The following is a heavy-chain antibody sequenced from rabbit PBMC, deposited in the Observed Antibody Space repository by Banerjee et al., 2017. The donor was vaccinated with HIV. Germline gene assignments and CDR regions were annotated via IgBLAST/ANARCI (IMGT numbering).Heavy chain of an antibody. CDR3: ARDGTADTVYAFKL. V-gene: IGHV1S40*01. D-gene: IGHD4-2*01. J-gene: IGHJ4*01. CDR1: GFSFSSSYW. Sequence: QSLEESGGDLVKPGASLTLTCTASGFSFSSSYWICWVRQAPGKGLELIACIYAGSSGSTYYASWAKGRFTISKTSSTTVTLQMTSLTAADTATYFCARDGTADTVYAFKLWGPGTLVTVS. CDR2: IYAGSSGST.